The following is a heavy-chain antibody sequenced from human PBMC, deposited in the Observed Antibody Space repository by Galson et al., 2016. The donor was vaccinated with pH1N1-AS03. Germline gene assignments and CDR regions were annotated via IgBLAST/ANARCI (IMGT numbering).Heavy chain of an antibody. J-gene: IGHJ6*02. D-gene: IGHD2-2*01. CDR1: GYTFTDFS. CDR2: INPTDGVT. Sequence: SVKVSCKASGYTFTDFSINWVRQAPGQGLEWMGWINPTDGVTNYAQKFDAWVTMTRDTSVSTAYMELYGLKSDDTAVYYCARDPRGPCTSATCPTTYYFGMDVWGQGTTVIVSS. CDR3: ARDPRGPCTSATCPTTYYFGMDV. V-gene: IGHV1-2*04.